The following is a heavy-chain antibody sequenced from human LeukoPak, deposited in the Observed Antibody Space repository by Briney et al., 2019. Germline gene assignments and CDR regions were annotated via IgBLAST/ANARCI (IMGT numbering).Heavy chain of an antibody. Sequence: GGSLRLSCVVSGFTVSSNYMSWVRQAPGKGLEWVSYISSSGSSIFYADSVKGRFTISRDNAKNSLYLQMHSLSAEDTAVYYCATKVAGTSHFSYWGQGTRVTVSS. CDR1: GFTVSSNY. V-gene: IGHV3-11*04. CDR2: ISSSGSSI. CDR3: ATKVAGTSHFSY. D-gene: IGHD6-19*01. J-gene: IGHJ4*02.